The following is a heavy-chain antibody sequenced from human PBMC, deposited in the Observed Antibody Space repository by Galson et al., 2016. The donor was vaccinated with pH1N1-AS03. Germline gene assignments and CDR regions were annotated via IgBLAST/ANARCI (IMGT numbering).Heavy chain of an antibody. CDR2: INPYSTHT. D-gene: IGHD6-6*01. V-gene: IGHV1-18*01. J-gene: IGHJ4*02. CDR3: ARVVAGRPFLIDY. Sequence: SVKVSCKASGYNFVTYGITWVRQGPGQGLEWMGWINPYSTHTNYAKKVQDRVTMTADTSTTTAHLDLRNLGSDDTAVYYCARVVAGRPFLIDYWGQGTLVIVSS. CDR1: GYNFVTYG.